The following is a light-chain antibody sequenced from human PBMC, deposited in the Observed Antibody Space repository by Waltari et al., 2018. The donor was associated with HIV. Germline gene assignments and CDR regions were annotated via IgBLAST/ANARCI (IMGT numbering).Light chain of an antibody. CDR3: QQRSNWPPEIT. CDR1: QSVNTY. V-gene: IGKV3-11*01. CDR2: DAS. J-gene: IGKJ5*01. Sequence: EIVLKNSPATLSLSPGVRATPSCRASQSVNTYLAWYQQKPGQAPSLLIYDASNRATGIPARFSGRGSGTDFTLTISSLEPEDFAVYYCQQRSNWPPEITFGQGTRLEIK.